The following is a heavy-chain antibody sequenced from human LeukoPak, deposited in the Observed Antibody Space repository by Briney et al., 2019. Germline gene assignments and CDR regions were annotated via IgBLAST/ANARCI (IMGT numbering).Heavy chain of an antibody. J-gene: IGHJ3*01. D-gene: IGHD6-6*01. CDR2: INSDGSEG. V-gene: IGHV3-7*03. CDR3: ARSSYSSSSSV. Sequence: GGSLRVSCAVSGFTFSGFWMSWSRQAPGKGLEWVASINSDGSEGYYADVVKGRFTISRDNAKNSLYLQINSLRAEDTAVYYCARSSYSSSSSVWGQGTMVTVSS. CDR1: GFTFSGFW.